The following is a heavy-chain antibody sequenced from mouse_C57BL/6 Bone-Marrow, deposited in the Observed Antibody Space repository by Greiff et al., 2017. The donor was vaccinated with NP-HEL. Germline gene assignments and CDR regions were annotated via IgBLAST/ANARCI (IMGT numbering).Heavy chain of an antibody. CDR2: IRLKSDNYAT. Sequence: VQLKESGGGLVQPGGSMKLSCVASGFTFSNYWMNWVRQSPEKGLEWVAQIRLKSDNYATHYAESVKGRFTISRDDSKSSVYLQMNNLRAEDTGIYYCTGGTGVYYFDYWGQGTTLTVSS. CDR1: GFTFSNYW. J-gene: IGHJ2*01. D-gene: IGHD3-3*01. CDR3: TGGTGVYYFDY. V-gene: IGHV6-3*01.